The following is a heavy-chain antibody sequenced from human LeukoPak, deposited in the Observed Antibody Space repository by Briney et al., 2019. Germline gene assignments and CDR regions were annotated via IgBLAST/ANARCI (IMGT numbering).Heavy chain of an antibody. Sequence: SETLSLTCTVSGGSISNSGYYWGWIRQPPGKGLEWIGNIYYSGSTYYNPSLKSRVTISVDTSRNQFSLKLSSVTAADTAVYYCAKTYYYDPFDFWGQGTLVTVSS. CDR3: AKTYYYDPFDF. J-gene: IGHJ4*02. D-gene: IGHD3-22*01. CDR1: GGSISNSGYY. V-gene: IGHV4-39*01. CDR2: IYYSGST.